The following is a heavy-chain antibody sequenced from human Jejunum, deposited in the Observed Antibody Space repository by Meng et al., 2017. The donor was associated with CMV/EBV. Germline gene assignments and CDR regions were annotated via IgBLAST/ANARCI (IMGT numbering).Heavy chain of an antibody. CDR1: GLHCGEPQ. CDR3: GRDSMKGGGFDQ. D-gene: IGHD3-10*01. Sequence: GLHCGEPQLDWFPLAPGKGMEWLGPTSRKLNAFPTQYAASVKDRFPISRNDSQSSLYLQMNSLKSDDPAVYFCGRDSMKGGGFDQWGQGTLVTVSS. CDR2: TSRKLNAFPT. J-gene: IGHJ4*02. V-gene: IGHV3-72*01.